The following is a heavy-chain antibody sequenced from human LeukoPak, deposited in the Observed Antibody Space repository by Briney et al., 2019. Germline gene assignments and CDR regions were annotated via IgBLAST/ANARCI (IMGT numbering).Heavy chain of an antibody. V-gene: IGHV3-48*03. Sequence: GGSLRLSCAASGFTFSSYEMNWVRQAPGKGLEWVSYISSSGSTIYYADSVKGRFTISRDNAKNSLYLQMNSLRAEDTAVYYCARDRAITMIVVVLDPWGQGTLVTVSS. CDR3: ARDRAITMIVVVLDP. D-gene: IGHD3-22*01. J-gene: IGHJ5*02. CDR2: ISSSGSTI. CDR1: GFTFSSYE.